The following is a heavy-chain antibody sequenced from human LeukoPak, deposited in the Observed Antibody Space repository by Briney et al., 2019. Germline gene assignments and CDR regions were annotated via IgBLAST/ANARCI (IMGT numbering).Heavy chain of an antibody. D-gene: IGHD3-10*01. CDR1: GYSFADYY. CDR2: IKPNSGDT. V-gene: IGHV1-2*02. CDR3: ATNILVRDTINWFDP. J-gene: IGHJ5*02. Sequence: ASVKVSCKASGYSFADYYMHWVRQAPGQGLEWMGWIKPNSGDTRSAQKFQGRVIMTRDTSTGTAYMELSSLRYDDTAVYYCATNILVRDTINWFDPWGQGTLVTVSS.